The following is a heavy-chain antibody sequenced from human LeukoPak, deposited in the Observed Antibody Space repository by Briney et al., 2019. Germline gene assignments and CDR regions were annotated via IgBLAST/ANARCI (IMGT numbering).Heavy chain of an antibody. CDR3: ARAQGSAXAGLHFDY. D-gene: IGHD6-13*01. V-gene: IGHV4-34*01. CDR1: GGSFSGYY. Sequence: SETLSLTCAVYGGSFSGYYWSWIRQPPGKGLEWIGEINHSGSTNYNPSLKSRVTISVDTSKNQFSLKLSSVTAADTAVYYCARAQGSAXAGLHFDYWGQGTLVTVS. CDR2: INHSGST. J-gene: IGHJ4*02.